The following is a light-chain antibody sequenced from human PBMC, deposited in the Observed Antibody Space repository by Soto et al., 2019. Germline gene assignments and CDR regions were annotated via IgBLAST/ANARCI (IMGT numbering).Light chain of an antibody. Sequence: QSVLTQPPSVSGAPGQRVTISCTGNNSNIGSGYGLHWYQQLPGMAPKLVIYGDNNRPSGVPDRFSGSSSGTSASLAITGLQAEDEAAYYSPSYDSTFTAPVFDGGPKLTVL. CDR3: PSYDSTFTAPV. V-gene: IGLV1-40*01. J-gene: IGLJ3*02. CDR1: NSNIGSGYG. CDR2: GDN.